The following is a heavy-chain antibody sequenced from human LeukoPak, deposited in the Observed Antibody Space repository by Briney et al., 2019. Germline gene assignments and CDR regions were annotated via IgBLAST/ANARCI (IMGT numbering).Heavy chain of an antibody. CDR1: GGSFSGDY. J-gene: IGHJ4*02. Sequence: SETLSLTCAVYGGSFSGDYWSWIRQPPGKGLEWIGEINHSGSTNYNPSLKSRVTISVDTSKNQFSLKLSSVTAADTAVYYCARRSGWSHPFDYWGQGTLVTVSS. CDR3: ARRSGWSHPFDY. CDR2: INHSGST. V-gene: IGHV4-34*01. D-gene: IGHD6-19*01.